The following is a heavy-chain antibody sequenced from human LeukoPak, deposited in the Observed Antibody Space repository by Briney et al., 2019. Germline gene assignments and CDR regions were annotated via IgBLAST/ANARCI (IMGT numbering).Heavy chain of an antibody. CDR2: IYYTGTA. J-gene: IGHJ5*02. V-gene: IGHV4-39*01. D-gene: IGHD1-1*01. CDR3: ARLGHYPNSLTRLNWFDP. Sequence: SETLSLNCTVSGGSIRDTSYYWVWIRQPPGKELEWIGIIYYTGTAYYNPSLKSRVTISVDTSRDQFSLRLSSVTAADTAVYYCARLGHYPNSLTRLNWFDPWGQGTLVSVSS. CDR1: GGSIRDTSYY.